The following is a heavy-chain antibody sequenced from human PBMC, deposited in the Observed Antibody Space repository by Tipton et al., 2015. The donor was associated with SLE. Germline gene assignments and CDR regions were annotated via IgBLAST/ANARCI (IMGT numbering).Heavy chain of an antibody. V-gene: IGHV3-30*02. CDR1: GFTYSGYA. CDR2: IRADGSNK. J-gene: IGHJ4*02. Sequence: SLRLSCAASGFTYSGYAMHWVRQAPGKGLEWVAFIRADGSNKDYADSVKGRFTISRDNSKNTLYLQMNRLRVEDTAVYYCAGGTGAYFDHWGQVTLVTVSS. CDR3: AGGTGAYFDH. D-gene: IGHD3-16*01.